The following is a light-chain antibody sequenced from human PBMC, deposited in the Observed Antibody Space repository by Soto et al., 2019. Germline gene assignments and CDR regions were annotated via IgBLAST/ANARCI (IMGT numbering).Light chain of an antibody. V-gene: IGKV2D-29*01. CDR1: QSLLHSDGKTY. Sequence: DLVMTQTPLSLSVTPGQLASISCKSSQSLLHSDGKTYLYWYLQKPGQPPQLLIYEVSNRFSGVPDRFSGSGSGTDFTLTISSLEPEDFALYYCQQHINWPLTFGGGTKVEIK. CDR2: EVS. J-gene: IGKJ4*01. CDR3: QQHINWPLT.